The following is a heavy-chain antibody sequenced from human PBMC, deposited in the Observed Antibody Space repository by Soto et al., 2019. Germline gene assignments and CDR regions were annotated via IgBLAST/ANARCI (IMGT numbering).Heavy chain of an antibody. V-gene: IGHV4-4*02. CDR1: GGSISSSNW. J-gene: IGHJ5*02. CDR3: ARASIAAAFGRWFDP. Sequence: PSGTLSLTCAVSGGSISSSNWWSWVRQPPCKGLEWIGEFYHSGSTNYNPSLKSRVTISVDKSKNQFSLKLSSVTAADTALYYCARASIAAAFGRWFDPWGQGTLVTVSS. D-gene: IGHD6-13*01. CDR2: FYHSGST.